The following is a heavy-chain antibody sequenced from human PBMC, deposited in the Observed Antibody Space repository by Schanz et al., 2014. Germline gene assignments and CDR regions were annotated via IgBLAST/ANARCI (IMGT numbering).Heavy chain of an antibody. D-gene: IGHD2-2*02. V-gene: IGHV1-46*01. Sequence: QVQLVQSGAEVKKPGASVKVSCKASGYTFVSYSMHWVRQAPGQGLEWMGIINPSGGCTSYALRFQDRFTVTGDTSRSTVYKEVNSLRSEDTAVYYCARDQSPYTNTADVRYFDYWGQGSLVTVSS. J-gene: IGHJ4*02. CDR3: ARDQSPYTNTADVRYFDY. CDR2: INPSGGCT. CDR1: GYTFVSYS.